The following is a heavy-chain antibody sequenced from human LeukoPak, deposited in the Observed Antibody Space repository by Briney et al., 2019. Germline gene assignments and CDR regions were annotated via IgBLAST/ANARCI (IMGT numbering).Heavy chain of an antibody. CDR1: GFTFSGYW. CDR2: IKQDGSEK. CDR3: ARLRYAPDV. D-gene: IGHD2-2*01. Sequence: GGSLRLSCADSGFTFSGYWIGCVRQAPGKGLEWVAHIKQDGSEKYYVDSVKGRFTISRDNAKNSLYLQLNSLRLEDTAVYYCARLRYAPDVWGQGTLVTVSS. V-gene: IGHV3-7*04. J-gene: IGHJ4*02.